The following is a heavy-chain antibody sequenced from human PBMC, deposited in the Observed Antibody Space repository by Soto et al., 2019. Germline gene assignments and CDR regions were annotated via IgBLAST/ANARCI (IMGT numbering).Heavy chain of an antibody. CDR2: ISYSGST. J-gene: IGHJ4*02. Sequence: QVQLQESGPGLVKPSQTLSLTCTVSGGSISSGAYCWSWIRQHPGEGLEWIGCISYSGSTYYNPPLKSRLTISEDTSKHQFSLQRSSVTAADTDVYYWVRGVRVWGQGTLVPVSS. V-gene: IGHV4-31*03. CDR1: GGSISSGAYC. CDR3: VRGVRV.